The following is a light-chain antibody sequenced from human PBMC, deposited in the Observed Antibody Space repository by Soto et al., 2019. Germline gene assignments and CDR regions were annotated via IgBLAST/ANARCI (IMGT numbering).Light chain of an antibody. J-gene: IGKJ1*01. CDR3: QQSYSTPRT. Sequence: DIQMTQSPSSLSASVGDRVTITCRASQSISSYLNWYQQKPGKASKLLIYAASSLQSGVPSSFSGSGSGTDFTLTISSLQPEDFATYYCQQSYSTPRTFGQGTKVDIK. CDR1: QSISSY. V-gene: IGKV1-39*01. CDR2: AAS.